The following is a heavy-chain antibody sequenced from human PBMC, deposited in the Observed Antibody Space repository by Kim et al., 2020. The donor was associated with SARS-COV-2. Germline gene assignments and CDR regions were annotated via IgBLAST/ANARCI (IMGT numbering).Heavy chain of an antibody. CDR2: ISYDGSNK. CDR3: ARGPVLPVVPAAISVGRFDY. Sequence: GGSLRLSCAASGFTFSSYAMHWVRQAPGKGLEWVAAISYDGSNKYYADSVKGRFTISRDNSKNTLYLQMNSLRAEDTAVYYCARGPVLPVVPAAISVGRFDYWGQGTLVTVSS. D-gene: IGHD2-2*01. J-gene: IGHJ4*02. CDR1: GFTFSSYA. V-gene: IGHV3-30-3*01.